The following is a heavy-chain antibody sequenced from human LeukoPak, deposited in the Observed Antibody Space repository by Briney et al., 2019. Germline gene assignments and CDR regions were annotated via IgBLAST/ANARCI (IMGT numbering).Heavy chain of an antibody. J-gene: IGHJ4*02. D-gene: IGHD3-9*01. CDR1: GGSISDYY. CDR2: IYYRGST. V-gene: IGHV4-59*01. CDR3: ARGRTYYDILTTYYSSPNFDY. Sequence: NPSETLSLTCAVSGGSISDYYWSWIRQPPGKGLEWIGYIYYRGSTKYNPSLKSRVTISVDTSKNQVSLKLRSVTAADTAVYYCARGRTYYDILTTYYSSPNFDYWGQGILVAVSS.